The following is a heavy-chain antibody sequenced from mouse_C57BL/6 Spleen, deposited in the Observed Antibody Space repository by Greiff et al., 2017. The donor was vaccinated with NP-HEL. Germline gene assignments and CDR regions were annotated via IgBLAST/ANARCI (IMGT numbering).Heavy chain of an antibody. D-gene: IGHD2-4*01. J-gene: IGHJ3*01. CDR3: ASPIDYEYGVPFAY. CDR1: GYTFTDYN. CDR2: VNPNNVGT. Sequence: EVQLQQSGPELVKPGVLVKMSCKASGYTFTDYNMHRVKQSHGKSLEWIGHVNPNNVGTSYNQKFKGKATLTVNKSSGTAYMELGSLTSEDFAVYYCASPIDYEYGVPFAYWGQGALVNVAA. V-gene: IGHV1-22*01.